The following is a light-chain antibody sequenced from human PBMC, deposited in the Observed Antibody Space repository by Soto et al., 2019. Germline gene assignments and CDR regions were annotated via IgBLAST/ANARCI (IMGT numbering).Light chain of an antibody. V-gene: IGKV3-15*01. CDR2: GAS. Sequence: IVMTQSPATLSVSPGERATLSCRASQNISANLAWYQQKPGQAPRFLIFGASTRATGIPPRFRGSGSGTEFTLTISSLQSEDLAVYYCQQYNSWPYTFGQGTKLEIK. CDR1: QNISAN. J-gene: IGKJ2*01. CDR3: QQYNSWPYT.